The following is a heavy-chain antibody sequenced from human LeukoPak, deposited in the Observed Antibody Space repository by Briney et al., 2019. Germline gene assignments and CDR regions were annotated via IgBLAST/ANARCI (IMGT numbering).Heavy chain of an antibody. CDR2: IKQDGSEK. Sequence: GGSLRLSCATSGFTFSTYWMSWVRQAPGKGLERVANIKQDGSEKYYLDSVKGRFTISRDKAKNSLYLQMNSLRAEDTAVYFCAREGLARGYVFDYWGQGTLVTVSS. CDR3: AREGLARGYVFDY. J-gene: IGHJ4*02. CDR1: GFTFSTYW. V-gene: IGHV3-7*01. D-gene: IGHD5-12*01.